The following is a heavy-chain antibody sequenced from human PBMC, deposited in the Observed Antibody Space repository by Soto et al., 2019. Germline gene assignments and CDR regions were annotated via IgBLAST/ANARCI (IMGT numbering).Heavy chain of an antibody. D-gene: IGHD2-2*01. CDR1: GYTFTNYA. J-gene: IGHJ3*02. V-gene: IGHV1-3*01. Sequence: QVQLVQSGAEVKKPGASVKVYCKTSGYTFTNYAIHWVRQAPGQRPEWLGGINAGDGNTKYSQKFQGRVTIPRDTSASTAYRELSSLRSEDAAVYYCARSGSCTSTSCYGGFDIWGQGTMVTVSS. CDR3: ARSGSCTSTSCYGGFDI. CDR2: INAGDGNT.